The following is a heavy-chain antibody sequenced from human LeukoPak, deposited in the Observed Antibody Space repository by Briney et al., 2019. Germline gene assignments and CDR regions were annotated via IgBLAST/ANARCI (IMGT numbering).Heavy chain of an antibody. CDR2: INQDGSEK. V-gene: IGHV3-7*01. CDR1: TTTFIHYW. Sequence: PGGSLRLSCAASTTTFIHYWMSWVRQAPGKGLEWVANINQDGSEKYYVDSVKGRFIISRDNAENSVYLHMNSLRADDTAVYYCARDVRNRVGLNYYHQYMDVWGKGTTVTVSS. CDR3: ARDVRNRVGLNYYHQYMDV. J-gene: IGHJ6*03. D-gene: IGHD1-26*01.